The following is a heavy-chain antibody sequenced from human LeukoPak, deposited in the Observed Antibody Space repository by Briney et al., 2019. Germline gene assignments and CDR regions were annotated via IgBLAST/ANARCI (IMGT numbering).Heavy chain of an antibody. Sequence: GGSLTLSCAASGFTFSSYPMSWVRQAPGKGLEWVSDISVSGGSTYYPDSVKGRFTISRDNSKNTLYLRMDTLGADDTAVYYCAKISVTLTRDYWGQGTLVTVSS. CDR1: GFTFSSYP. CDR3: AKISVTLTRDY. J-gene: IGHJ4*02. D-gene: IGHD6-19*01. CDR2: ISVSGGST. V-gene: IGHV3-23*01.